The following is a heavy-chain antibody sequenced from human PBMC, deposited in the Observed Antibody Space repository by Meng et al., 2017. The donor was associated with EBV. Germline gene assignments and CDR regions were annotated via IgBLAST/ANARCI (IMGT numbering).Heavy chain of an antibody. CDR2: IYDGGTT. J-gene: IGHJ4*02. CDR3: AKSRSSTPGVVDY. CDR1: GASVSAGTYH. Sequence: QVRLRGPGHGLVKPSETCSLPCTGSGASVSAGTYHWSWIRQPPGKELEWIGYIYDGGTTIYNPSLKNRVTILVDASKNQFSLKLSSVTTADTAVYYCAKSRSSTPGVVDYWGQGTLVTVSS. V-gene: IGHV4-61*01. D-gene: IGHD3-10*01.